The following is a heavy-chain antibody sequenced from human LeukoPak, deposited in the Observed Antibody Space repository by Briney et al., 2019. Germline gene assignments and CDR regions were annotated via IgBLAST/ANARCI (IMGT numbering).Heavy chain of an antibody. CDR3: AREGDTDMADLYYFDY. D-gene: IGHD5-18*01. CDR2: IVPILNTP. V-gene: IGHV1-69*08. CDR1: GGAVNIYS. J-gene: IGHJ4*02. Sequence: SVKVSCKASGGAVNIYSIIWVRQAPGQGLEWMGRIVPILNTPHYAQKFQGRTTITADKSTSTAYMELSNLTPEDTAVYFCAREGDTDMADLYYFDYWGQGTLVTVSS.